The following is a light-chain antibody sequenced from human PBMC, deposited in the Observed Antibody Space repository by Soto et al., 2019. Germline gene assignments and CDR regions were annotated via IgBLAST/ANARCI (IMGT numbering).Light chain of an antibody. CDR2: GAS. CDR3: QQYGSSPFT. Sequence: EIVLTQSPGTLSLSPGERATVSCRASQSVSSSYFAWYQQKPGQPPRLLIYGASSRATGIPDRFSGSGSGTDFTLTISRLEPEDFAVYYCQQYGSSPFTFGPGTKVDIK. J-gene: IGKJ3*01. V-gene: IGKV3-20*01. CDR1: QSVSSSY.